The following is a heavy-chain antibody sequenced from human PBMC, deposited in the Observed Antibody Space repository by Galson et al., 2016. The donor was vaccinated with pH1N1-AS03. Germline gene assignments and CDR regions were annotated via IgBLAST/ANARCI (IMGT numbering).Heavy chain of an antibody. Sequence: TLSLTCTVSGGSISSSSYYWGWIRQPPGKGLEWIGSIYYSGSTYYNPSLKSRVTISVDTSKNHFPLKLSSVTAAATAVYYCSRRVYGDYVNWFDPWGQGTLVTVSS. CDR1: GGSISSSSYY. CDR2: IYYSGST. J-gene: IGHJ5*02. D-gene: IGHD4-17*01. V-gene: IGHV4-39*01. CDR3: SRRVYGDYVNWFDP.